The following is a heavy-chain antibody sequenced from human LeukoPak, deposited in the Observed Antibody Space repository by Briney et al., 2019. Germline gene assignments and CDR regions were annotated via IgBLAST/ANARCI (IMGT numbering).Heavy chain of an antibody. V-gene: IGHV3-64*02. CDR1: GFTFSTYA. CDR2: ISGNGVTI. Sequence: GGSLRLSCAASGFTFSTYAMQWVRQAPEKGLEYVSGISGNGVTIYYADSVKGRFTMSRDNSRNTLYLQMGSLRPEDTAVYYCARDGKATNDYWGQGTLVAVSS. CDR3: ARDGKATNDY. J-gene: IGHJ4*02. D-gene: IGHD5-24*01.